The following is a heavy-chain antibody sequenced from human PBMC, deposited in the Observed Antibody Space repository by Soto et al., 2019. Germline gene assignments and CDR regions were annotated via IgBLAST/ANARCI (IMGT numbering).Heavy chain of an antibody. J-gene: IGHJ4*02. CDR2: IYYSGST. CDR1: GGSISSYY. V-gene: IGHV4-59*01. D-gene: IGHD3-3*01. Sequence: SETLSLTCTVSGGSISSYYWSWIRQPPGKGLEWIGYIYYSGSTNYNPSLKSRVTISVDTSKNQFSLKLSSVSAADTAVYYCARYGDYTLDYWGQGTLVTVSS. CDR3: ARYGDYTLDY.